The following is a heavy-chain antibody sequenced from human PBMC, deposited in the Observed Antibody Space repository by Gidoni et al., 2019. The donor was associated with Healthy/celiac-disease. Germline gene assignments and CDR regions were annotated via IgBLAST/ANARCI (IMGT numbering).Heavy chain of an antibody. V-gene: IGHV3-23*01. CDR2: ISGSGGST. CDR3: AKGSYDSSGYYGY. Sequence: EVQLLESGGGLVQPGGSLRLSCAASGFTFSSYAMSWVRQAPGKGLEWVSAISGSGGSTYYADSVKGRFTIARDNSKNTLYLQMNSLRAEDTAVYYCAKGSYDSSGYYGYWGQGTLVTVSS. J-gene: IGHJ4*02. CDR1: GFTFSSYA. D-gene: IGHD3-22*01.